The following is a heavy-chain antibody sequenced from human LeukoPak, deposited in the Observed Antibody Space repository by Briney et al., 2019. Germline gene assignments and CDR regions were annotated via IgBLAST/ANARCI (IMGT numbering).Heavy chain of an antibody. V-gene: IGHV3-73*01. Sequence: GGSLRLSCAASGFTFSGSAMHWVRQDSGKGLEWVGRIRSKANSYATAYAASVKGRFTISRDDSKNTAYLQMNSLKTEDTAVYYCTSPSPWGSSWYQPDYWGQGTLVTVSS. D-gene: IGHD6-13*01. J-gene: IGHJ4*02. CDR1: GFTFSGSA. CDR2: IRSKANSYAT. CDR3: TSPSPWGSSWYQPDY.